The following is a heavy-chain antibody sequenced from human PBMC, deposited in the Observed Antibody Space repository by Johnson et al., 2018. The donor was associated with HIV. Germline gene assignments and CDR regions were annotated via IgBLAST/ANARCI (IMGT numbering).Heavy chain of an antibody. D-gene: IGHD2-8*01. V-gene: IGHV3-73*01. J-gene: IGHJ3*01. CDR1: GFTFSGSA. CDR3: ARRTLGGYCPKGICPINAFDV. Sequence: EQLVESGGDLVQPGGSVKLSCEGSGFTFSGSAMHWVRQSPGKGLEWVGHIGTQSDNYATEYAASLKGRFIVSRDDSKNTAYLQLNSLKIEDTAVYYCARRTLGGYCPKGICPINAFDVWGQGTTVTVAS. CDR2: IGTQSDNYAT.